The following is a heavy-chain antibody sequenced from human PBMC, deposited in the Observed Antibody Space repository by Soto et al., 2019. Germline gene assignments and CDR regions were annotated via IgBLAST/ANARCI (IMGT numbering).Heavy chain of an antibody. V-gene: IGHV3-9*01. D-gene: IGHD2-15*01. Sequence: DVQLVESGGGLVQPGRSLRLSCAASGFTFDDYAMHWVRQAPGKGLEWVSGISWNSGSIGYADSVKGRFTISRDNAKNSLYLQMNSLRAEDTALYYCAKSPCSGGSCFAGAVDYWGQGTLVTVSS. CDR2: ISWNSGSI. J-gene: IGHJ4*02. CDR1: GFTFDDYA. CDR3: AKSPCSGGSCFAGAVDY.